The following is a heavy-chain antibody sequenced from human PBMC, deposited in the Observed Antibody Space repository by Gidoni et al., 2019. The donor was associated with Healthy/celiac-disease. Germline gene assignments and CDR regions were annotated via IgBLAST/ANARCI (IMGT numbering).Heavy chain of an antibody. V-gene: IGHV3-9*01. D-gene: IGHD3-10*01. CDR3: AKDKVVVRGVSPTPYFDY. Sequence: EVQLVESGGGLVQPGRSLSLSCAASGFTFDDYAMHWVRQAPGKGLEWVSGISWNSGSIGYADSVKGRFTISRDNAKNSLYLQMNSLRAEDTALYYCAKDKVVVRGVSPTPYFDYWGQGTLVTVSS. J-gene: IGHJ4*02. CDR2: ISWNSGSI. CDR1: GFTFDDYA.